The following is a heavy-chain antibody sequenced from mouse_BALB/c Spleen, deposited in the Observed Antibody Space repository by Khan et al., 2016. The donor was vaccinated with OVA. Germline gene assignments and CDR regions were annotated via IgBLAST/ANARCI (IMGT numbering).Heavy chain of an antibody. V-gene: IGHV5-6*01. D-gene: IGHD1-1*01. CDR3: ARLAYYYGREGFAY. Sequence: EVQLVESGGDVVKPGGSLKLSCAASGFTFSTYGMSWVRQTPDKRLVWVATVSTGGHYTYYQDTVKGRFTTSRDNAKNHLFLQMNSLKSEDTAMFYCARLAYYYGREGFAYWGQGTLVTVSA. CDR1: GFTFSTYG. CDR2: VSTGGHYT. J-gene: IGHJ3*01.